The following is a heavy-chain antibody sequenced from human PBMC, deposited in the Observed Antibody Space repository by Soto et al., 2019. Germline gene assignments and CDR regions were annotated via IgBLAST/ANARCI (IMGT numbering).Heavy chain of an antibody. V-gene: IGHV4-31*03. J-gene: IGHJ4*02. CDR3: ARKLTTWGGYDY. CDR1: GGSISSGGYY. Sequence: QVQLQESGPGLVKPSQTLSLTCTVSGGSISSGGYYWSWIRQHPGKGLEWIGYIYYSGSTYYNPSLKSRLTITVDTSKNKCALKLSSVTAADKAVYYCARKLTTWGGYDYWGQGTLVTVSS. CDR2: IYYSGST. D-gene: IGHD4-4*01.